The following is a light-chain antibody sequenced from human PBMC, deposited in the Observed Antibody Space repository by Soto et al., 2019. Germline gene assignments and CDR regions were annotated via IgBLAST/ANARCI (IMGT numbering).Light chain of an antibody. V-gene: IGKV3-20*01. J-gene: IGKJ1*01. Sequence: EIVMTQSPATLSVSSGGRATLSLRASQSVSSNLAWYQQKPGQAPRPLIYRTSSRATGIPDRFSGSESETDFTLTISRLEPDDSAVYYCQQYGSSPRTFGPGTKVDIK. CDR1: QSVSSN. CDR2: RTS. CDR3: QQYGSSPRT.